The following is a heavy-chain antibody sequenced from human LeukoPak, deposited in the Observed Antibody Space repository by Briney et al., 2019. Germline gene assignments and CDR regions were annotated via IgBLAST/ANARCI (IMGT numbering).Heavy chain of an antibody. V-gene: IGHV1-2*02. Sequence: ASVKVSCKASGYTFTSYGISWVRQAPGQGLEWMGWINPNSGGTNYAQKFQGRVTMTRDTSISTAYMELSRLRSDDTAVYYCARGGDTGGLDYWGQGTLVTVSS. CDR3: ARGGDTGGLDY. CDR2: INPNSGGT. D-gene: IGHD1-14*01. CDR1: GYTFTSYG. J-gene: IGHJ4*02.